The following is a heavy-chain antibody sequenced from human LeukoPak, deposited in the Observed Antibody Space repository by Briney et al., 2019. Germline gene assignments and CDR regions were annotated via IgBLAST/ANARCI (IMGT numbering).Heavy chain of an antibody. CDR1: GGSISSGGSY. D-gene: IGHD3-22*01. Sequence: SQTLSLTCTVSGGSISSGGSYWSWIRQHPGKGLEWIGYIYYSGSTYYNPSLKSRVTISVDTSKNQFSLKLSSVTAADTAVYYCARSLRRDYYDSTDAFDIWGQGTMVTVSS. V-gene: IGHV4-31*03. CDR2: IYYSGST. J-gene: IGHJ3*02. CDR3: ARSLRRDYYDSTDAFDI.